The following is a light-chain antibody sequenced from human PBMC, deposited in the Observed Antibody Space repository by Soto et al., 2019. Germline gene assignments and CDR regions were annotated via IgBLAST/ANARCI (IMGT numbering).Light chain of an antibody. CDR1: SSDVDDYNY. CDR2: EVN. J-gene: IGLJ1*01. V-gene: IGLV2-8*01. Sequence: QSVLTQPPSASGSPGQSVTISCTGISSDVDDYNYVSWYQQHPGKAPKLMIYEVNKRPSGVPDRFSGSKSGNTASLTVSGLQAEDEADYYCSSYAGRNNYVFGTGTKVTVL. CDR3: SSYAGRNNYV.